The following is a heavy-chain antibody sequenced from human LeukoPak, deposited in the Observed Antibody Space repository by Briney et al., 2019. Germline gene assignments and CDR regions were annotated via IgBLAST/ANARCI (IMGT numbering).Heavy chain of an antibody. Sequence: PGGSLRLSCTASGFTFGDYAMSWVRQAPGKGLEWVGFIRSKAYGGTTEYAASVKGRFTISRDESKSLAYLQMNSLKTEDTAVYYCTSLTEKNYYYYYMDVWGKGTTVTVSS. CDR3: TSLTEKNYYYYYMDV. CDR2: IRSKAYGGTT. D-gene: IGHD1-20*01. V-gene: IGHV3-49*04. CDR1: GFTFGDYA. J-gene: IGHJ6*03.